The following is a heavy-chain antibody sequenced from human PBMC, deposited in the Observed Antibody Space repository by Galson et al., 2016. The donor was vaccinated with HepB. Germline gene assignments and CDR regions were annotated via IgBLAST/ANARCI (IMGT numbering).Heavy chain of an antibody. CDR2: IYSTGST. CDR1: GAFVSSGSYY. CDR3: ARYFRREVVGTHWFDP. D-gene: IGHD3-9*01. V-gene: IGHV4-61*01. Sequence: SETLSLTCTVSGAFVSSGSYYWSWIRQPPGKGLEWIGYIYSTGSTNYSPSLKSRVTISVDTSKNQFSLNLNSVTAADTAVYYCARYFRREVVGTHWFDPWGQGTLVTVSS. J-gene: IGHJ5*02.